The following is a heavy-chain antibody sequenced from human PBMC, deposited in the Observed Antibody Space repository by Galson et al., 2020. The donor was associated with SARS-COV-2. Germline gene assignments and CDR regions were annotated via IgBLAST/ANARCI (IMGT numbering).Heavy chain of an antibody. Sequence: SETLSLTCTVSGDSIDGYYWSWIRQPPGKGLESIGYIHYSGTTNYNPSLKSRVTISVDTSKNQFSLRLTYVTAADTAVYYCARENHSGSYYYDYWGQGTLVIVSS. CDR2: IHYSGTT. CDR1: GDSIDGYY. CDR3: ARENHSGSYYYDY. V-gene: IGHV4-59*13. D-gene: IGHD1-26*01. J-gene: IGHJ4*02.